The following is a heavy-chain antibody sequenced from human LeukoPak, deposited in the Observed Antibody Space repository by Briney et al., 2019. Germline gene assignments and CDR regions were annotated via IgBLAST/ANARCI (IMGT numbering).Heavy chain of an antibody. Sequence: SETLSLTCTVSGDSISSYYWSWIRQPPGKGLEWIGYIYYSGSTNYNPSLKSRVTISVDTSKNQFSLKLSSVTAADTAVYYCASLDYGDYWLGYWGQGTLVTVSS. CDR1: GDSISSYY. V-gene: IGHV4-59*01. J-gene: IGHJ4*02. CDR3: ASLDYGDYWLGY. CDR2: IYYSGST. D-gene: IGHD4-17*01.